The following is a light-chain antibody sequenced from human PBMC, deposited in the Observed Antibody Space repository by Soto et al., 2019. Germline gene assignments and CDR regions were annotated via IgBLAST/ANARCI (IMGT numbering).Light chain of an antibody. Sequence: QSALTQPPSASGSPGQSVTISCTGTSSDVGAYKYVSWYQQYPGKAPKLMIYEVSKRPSGVPDRFSGSKSGNTASLTVSGLQAEDEPEYYCTSYVGSNIWVFGGGTKLTVL. CDR1: SSDVGAYKY. CDR2: EVS. V-gene: IGLV2-8*01. CDR3: TSYVGSNIWV. J-gene: IGLJ3*02.